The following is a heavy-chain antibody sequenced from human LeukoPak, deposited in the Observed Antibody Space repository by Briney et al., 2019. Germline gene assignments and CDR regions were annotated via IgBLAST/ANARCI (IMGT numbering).Heavy chain of an antibody. CDR1: GFSFSTTW. D-gene: IGHD1-26*01. V-gene: IGHV3-74*03. CDR3: ARDRGSTEFDY. CDR2: ITSDGTST. Sequence: TGGSLRLSCAASGFSFSTTWMHWGRQPPGQGLVWVARITSDGTSTSYAESVKGRFTISRDNAKNTLYLQMNSLRAEDTAVYYCARDRGSTEFDYWGQGTLVTVSS. J-gene: IGHJ4*02.